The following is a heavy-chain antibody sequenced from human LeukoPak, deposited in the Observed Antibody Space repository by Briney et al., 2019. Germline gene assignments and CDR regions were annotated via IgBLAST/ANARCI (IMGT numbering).Heavy chain of an antibody. J-gene: IGHJ4*02. CDR2: IYTSGST. D-gene: IGHD3-22*01. CDR3: ARDGYYDSSGYFEPRGYFDY. CDR1: GGSISSYY. Sequence: SETLSLTCTVPGGSISSYYWSWIRQPAGKGLEWIGRIYTSGSTNYNPSLKSRVTMSVDTSKSQFSLKLSSVTAADTAVYYCARDGYYDSSGYFEPRGYFDYWGQGTLVTVSS. V-gene: IGHV4-4*07.